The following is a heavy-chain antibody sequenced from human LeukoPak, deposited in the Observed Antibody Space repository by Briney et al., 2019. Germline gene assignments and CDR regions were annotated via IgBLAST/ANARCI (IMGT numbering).Heavy chain of an antibody. CDR1: GFTFSSYA. J-gene: IGHJ4*02. Sequence: PGGSLRLSCAASGFTFSSYAMSWVRQAPGKGLEWVAVIWYDGSNKYYADSVKGRFTISRDNSKNTLYLQMNSLRAEDTAVYYCARDDGSGSSLDYWGQGTLVTVSS. CDR2: IWYDGSNK. D-gene: IGHD3-10*01. V-gene: IGHV3-33*08. CDR3: ARDDGSGSSLDY.